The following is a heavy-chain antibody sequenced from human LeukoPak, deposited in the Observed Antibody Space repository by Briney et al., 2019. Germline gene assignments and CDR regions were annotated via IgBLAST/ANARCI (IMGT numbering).Heavy chain of an antibody. CDR1: GGSISSTNW. J-gene: IGHJ4*02. CDR3: ARNVDTAMVTAY. Sequence: TSETLSLTCAVSGGSISSTNWWSWVRQPPGKGLEWIGEIYHSGSTNYNPSLNSRVTISVDKSKNQFSLKVSSVTAADTAVYYCARNVDTAMVTAYWGQGTLVTVSS. CDR2: IYHSGST. D-gene: IGHD5-18*01. V-gene: IGHV4-4*02.